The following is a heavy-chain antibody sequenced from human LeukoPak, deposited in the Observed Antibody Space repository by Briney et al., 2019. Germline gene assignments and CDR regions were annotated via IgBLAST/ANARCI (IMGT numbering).Heavy chain of an antibody. D-gene: IGHD3-9*01. Sequence: ASVKVSCTASGYTFTSYGISWVRQAPGQGLEWMGWISAYNGNTNYAQKLQGRVTMTTDTSTSTAYMELRSLRSDDTAVYYCARDRDDILTGYYTTRTFDIWGQGTMVTVSS. CDR2: ISAYNGNT. CDR1: GYTFTSYG. J-gene: IGHJ3*02. CDR3: ARDRDDILTGYYTTRTFDI. V-gene: IGHV1-18*01.